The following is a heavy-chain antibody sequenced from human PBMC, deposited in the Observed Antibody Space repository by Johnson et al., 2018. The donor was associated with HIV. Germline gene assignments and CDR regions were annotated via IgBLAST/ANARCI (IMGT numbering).Heavy chain of an antibody. D-gene: IGHD3-16*02. CDR3: AKVAIWGTYRYNLGDTYDI. CDR1: GFTFSTYG. V-gene: IGHV3-30*02. Sequence: QMQLVESGGGVVQPGRSLRLSCAASGFTFSTYGIHWVRQAPGKGLEWVAFIRNDGSNKYYAESVKGRVTISRDNSKNTLYLQMNSLRAEDTAVYYCAKVAIWGTYRYNLGDTYDIWGQGTMVTVSS. CDR2: IRNDGSNK. J-gene: IGHJ3*02.